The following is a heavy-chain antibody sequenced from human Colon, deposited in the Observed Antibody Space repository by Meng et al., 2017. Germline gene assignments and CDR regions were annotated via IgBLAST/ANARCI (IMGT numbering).Heavy chain of an antibody. CDR2: IFHSGST. CDR1: GGSINSSDW. CDR3: AAIFGLGPGY. Sequence: QVQLTESGPGLVKPSGTLSLTCDVSGGSINSSDWWSWVRQPPGKGLEWIAEIFHSGSTNYKSSLKSRATISVDRSKNQFSLKLNSVTAADTAVYYCAAIFGLGPGYWGQGTLVTVSS. D-gene: IGHD3-3*01. V-gene: IGHV4-4*02. J-gene: IGHJ4*01.